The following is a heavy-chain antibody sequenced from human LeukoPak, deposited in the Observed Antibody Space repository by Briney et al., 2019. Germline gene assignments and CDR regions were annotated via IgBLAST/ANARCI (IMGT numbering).Heavy chain of an antibody. J-gene: IGHJ6*02. Sequence: GGSVRVSCKASGVTFSSYDISWIRQAPGKGLEWVSVIYSGGSTYYADSVKGRFTISRDNSKNTLYLQMNSLRAEDTAVYYCARDLGQLAGMDVWGQGTTVTVSS. CDR1: GVTFSSYD. V-gene: IGHV3-66*01. CDR3: ARDLGQLAGMDV. CDR2: IYSGGST. D-gene: IGHD6-6*01.